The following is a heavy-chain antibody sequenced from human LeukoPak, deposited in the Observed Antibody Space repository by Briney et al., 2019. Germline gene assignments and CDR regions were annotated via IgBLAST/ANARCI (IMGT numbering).Heavy chain of an antibody. CDR3: AKDPRRYSRTGGYFDY. CDR1: GFTFSRCA. Sequence: PGGSVRLSCAASGFTFSRCAMTWVRQAPGKGLEWVSAISASGSRTYYADSVKGRFTISRDNSKNTLYLQMNSLRAEDTAVYYCAKDPRRYSRTGGYFDYWGQGTLVTVSS. V-gene: IGHV3-23*01. D-gene: IGHD6-13*01. CDR2: ISASGSRT. J-gene: IGHJ4*02.